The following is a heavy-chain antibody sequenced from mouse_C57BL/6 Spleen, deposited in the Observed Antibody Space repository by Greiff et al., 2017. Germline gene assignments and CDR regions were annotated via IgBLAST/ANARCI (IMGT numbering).Heavy chain of an antibody. CDR1: GYSFTGYF. Sequence: VHVKQSGPELVKPGDSVKISCKASGYSFTGYFMNWVMQSHGKSLEWIGRINPYNGDTFYNQKFKGKATLTVDKSSSTAHMELRSLTSEDSAVYYCARYYYYGSSYGYFDVWGTGTTVTVSS. CDR3: ARYYYYGSSYGYFDV. V-gene: IGHV1-20*01. CDR2: INPYNGDT. D-gene: IGHD1-1*01. J-gene: IGHJ1*03.